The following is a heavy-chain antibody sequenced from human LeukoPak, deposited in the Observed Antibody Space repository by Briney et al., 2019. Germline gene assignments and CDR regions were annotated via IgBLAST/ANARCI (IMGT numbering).Heavy chain of an antibody. Sequence: PGRSLRLSCAASRFTFSSYGMHWVRQAPGKGLEWVAVISYDGSNKYYADSVKGRFTISRDNSKNTLYLQMNSLRAEDTAVYYCAKDHSSSWYTALRGMDVWGQGTTVTVSS. D-gene: IGHD6-13*01. CDR3: AKDHSSSWYTALRGMDV. CDR1: RFTFSSYG. J-gene: IGHJ6*02. CDR2: ISYDGSNK. V-gene: IGHV3-30*18.